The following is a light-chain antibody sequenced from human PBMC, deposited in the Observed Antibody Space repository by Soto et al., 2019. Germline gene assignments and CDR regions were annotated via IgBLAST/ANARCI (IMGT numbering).Light chain of an antibody. J-gene: IGKJ1*01. CDR1: QSVSSSY. Sequence: ETVLTQSPGTLSLSPGERATLSCRASQSVSSSYLAWYQQKPGQAPRLLIYDASSRATGIPDRVSGSGSGTDFTLTISRLEPEDFAVYYCQQYVRSPPSWTFGQGTKVEIK. V-gene: IGKV3-20*01. CDR2: DAS. CDR3: QQYVRSPPSWT.